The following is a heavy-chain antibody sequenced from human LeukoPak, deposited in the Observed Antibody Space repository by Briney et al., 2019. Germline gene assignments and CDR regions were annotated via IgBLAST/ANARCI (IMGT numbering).Heavy chain of an antibody. Sequence: PGGSLRLSCAASGFIFSRYWMHWVRQAPGKGLVWVARIDNDGSGTSYADSVKGRFTISRDNAKNTLYLQMNSLRAEDTAVYYCAKDRGYSYGYFDYWGQGTLVTVSS. D-gene: IGHD5-18*01. CDR1: GFIFSRYW. CDR3: AKDRGYSYGYFDY. J-gene: IGHJ4*02. CDR2: IDNDGSGT. V-gene: IGHV3-74*01.